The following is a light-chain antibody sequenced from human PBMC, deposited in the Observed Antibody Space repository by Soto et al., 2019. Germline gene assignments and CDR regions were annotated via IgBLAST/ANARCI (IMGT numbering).Light chain of an antibody. CDR2: SDN. CDR1: SSNIGSNT. V-gene: IGLV1-44*01. Sequence: QSVLTQPPSASGTPGQRVTISCSGSSSNIGSNTVNWYQHLTGTAPKLLIYSDNQRPSGVLDRFSGSKSGTSASLAISGLQSEDEADYYCAAWDDTLSGPVFGGGTKLTVL. J-gene: IGLJ3*02. CDR3: AAWDDTLSGPV.